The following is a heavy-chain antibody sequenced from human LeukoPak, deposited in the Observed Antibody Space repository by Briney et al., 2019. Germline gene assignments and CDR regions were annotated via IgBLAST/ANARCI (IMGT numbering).Heavy chain of an antibody. CDR3: ARRGGMSSGRSFDH. D-gene: IGHD3-16*01. Sequence: GSLRLSCVGSGFDFNYYDINWVRQAPGKGLEWVASIRSRSSYIYFADSAKRRFTISRDNAHGSVFLHMTSLRPEDTAVYYCARRGGMSSGRSFDHWGQGTLVTVSS. CDR2: IRSRSSYI. CDR1: GFDFNYYD. J-gene: IGHJ4*02. V-gene: IGHV3-21*01.